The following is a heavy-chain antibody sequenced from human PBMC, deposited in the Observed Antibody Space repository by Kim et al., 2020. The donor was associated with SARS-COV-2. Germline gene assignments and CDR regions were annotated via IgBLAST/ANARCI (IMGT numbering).Heavy chain of an antibody. CDR2: ISYIGST. D-gene: IGHD6-19*01. J-gene: IGHJ5*02. CDR3: ARVKSGSSGWYRVADP. Sequence: SETLSLTCTVSGGSISNFYWSWIRQPPGKGLEWIGYISYIGSTEYNPSLKSRVTISIDTSKNQFSLKLSSVTAADTAAYYCARVKSGSSGWYRVADPWGQGTLVIVSS. CDR1: GGSISNFY. V-gene: IGHV4-59*13.